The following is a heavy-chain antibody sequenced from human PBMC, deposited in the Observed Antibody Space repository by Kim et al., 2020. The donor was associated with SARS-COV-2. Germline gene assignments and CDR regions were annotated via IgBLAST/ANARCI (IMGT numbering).Heavy chain of an antibody. Sequence: GGSLRLSCAASGFTFSSYSMNWVRQAPGKGLEWVSYISSSSSTIYYADSVKGRFTISRDNAKNSLYLQMNSLRDEDTAVYYCARGKYSGYDYTDTEYYFDYWGQGTLVTVSS. CDR3: ARGKYSGYDYTDTEYYFDY. V-gene: IGHV3-48*02. J-gene: IGHJ4*02. D-gene: IGHD5-12*01. CDR2: ISSSSSTI. CDR1: GFTFSSYS.